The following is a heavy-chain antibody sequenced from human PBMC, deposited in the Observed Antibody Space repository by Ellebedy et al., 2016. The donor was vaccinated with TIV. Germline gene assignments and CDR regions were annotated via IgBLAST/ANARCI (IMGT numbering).Heavy chain of an antibody. Sequence: GESLKISCAASGFTFSDSDMPWVRQGAGKGLEWVSAIGAGGDTYYPDSVKGRFTISRENAKNSLYLQMNRLRAGDTAVYYCARERANSGYNWNYWYFDLWGRGTLVTVSS. J-gene: IGHJ2*01. V-gene: IGHV3-13*01. D-gene: IGHD1-1*01. CDR3: ARERANSGYNWNYWYFDL. CDR2: IGAGGDT. CDR1: GFTFSDSD.